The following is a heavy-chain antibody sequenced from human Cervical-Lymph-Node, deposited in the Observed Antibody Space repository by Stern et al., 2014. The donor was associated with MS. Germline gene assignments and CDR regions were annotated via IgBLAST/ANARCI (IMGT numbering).Heavy chain of an antibody. D-gene: IGHD6-13*01. CDR2: IYYSGRT. J-gene: IGHJ5*02. CDR1: GGSIINYY. CDR3: ARDSSDTWYGPIDA. V-gene: IGHV4-59*01. Sequence: QVQLQESGPGLVKPSETLSLTCTVSGGSIINYYWSWIRQTPGKGLEWIGYIYYSGRTNYNPSLKSRVSISVDTSKNQFSLMLSSVTAADTAVYYCARDSSDTWYGPIDAWGQGTQVIVSS.